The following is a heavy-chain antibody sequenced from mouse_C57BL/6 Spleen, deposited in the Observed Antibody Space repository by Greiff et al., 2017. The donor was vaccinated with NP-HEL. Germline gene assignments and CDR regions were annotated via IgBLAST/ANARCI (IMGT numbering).Heavy chain of an antibody. V-gene: IGHV1-62-2*01. J-gene: IGHJ4*01. Sequence: QVQLQQSGAELVKPGASVKLSCKASGYTFTEYTIHWVKQRSGQGLEWIGWFYPGSGSIKYNEKFKDKATLTADKSSSTVYMELSRLTSEDSAVYCCARHERGPDYDEGGYAMDYWGQGTSVTVSS. CDR2: FYPGSGSI. CDR3: ARHERGPDYDEGGYAMDY. CDR1: GYTFTEYT. D-gene: IGHD2-4*01.